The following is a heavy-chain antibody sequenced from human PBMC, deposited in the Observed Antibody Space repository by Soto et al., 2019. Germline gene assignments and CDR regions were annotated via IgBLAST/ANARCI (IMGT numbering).Heavy chain of an antibody. CDR2: ISPSSTYI. V-gene: IGHV3-21*01. J-gene: IGHJ4*02. D-gene: IGHD6-19*01. CDR3: ARAASSGWYEADYFDC. Sequence: EVQLVESGGGLVKPGGSLRLSCAAYGFTFNTYSMNWVRQAPGKGLEWVSSISPSSTYIYYADSVKGRFTVSRDNANKSLYLQMNSLRAEDTGVYYCARAASSGWYEADYFDCWGQGTLVPVSS. CDR1: GFTFNTYS.